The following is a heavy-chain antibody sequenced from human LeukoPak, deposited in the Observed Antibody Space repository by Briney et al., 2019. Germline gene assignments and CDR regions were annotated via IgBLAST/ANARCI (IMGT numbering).Heavy chain of an antibody. V-gene: IGHV3-7*02. D-gene: IGHD5-12*01. CDR2: IKQDGGEK. CDR1: GFTFSNYW. Sequence: GGSLRLSCAASGFTFSNYWMTWVRQAPGKGLEWVANIKQDGGEKYYVDSVKGRFTISRDNAKNSLYLQMNSLRAEDTAVYYCARALDIVATITPIDYWGQGTLVTVSS. J-gene: IGHJ4*02. CDR3: ARALDIVATITPIDY.